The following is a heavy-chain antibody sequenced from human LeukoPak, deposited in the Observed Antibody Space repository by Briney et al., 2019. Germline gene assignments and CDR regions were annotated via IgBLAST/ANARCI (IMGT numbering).Heavy chain of an antibody. CDR2: ISAYNGNT. J-gene: IGHJ3*02. V-gene: IGHV1-18*01. CDR1: GYTFTSYG. D-gene: IGHD3-22*01. CDR3: ASGYYDSSGYYLGDAFDI. Sequence: ASVKVSCKASGYTFTSYGISWVRQAPGQGLEWMGWISAYNGNTNYAQKLQGRVTMTTDTSTSTAYMELRSLRSDDTAVYYCASGYYDSSGYYLGDAFDIWGQGTMVTVSS.